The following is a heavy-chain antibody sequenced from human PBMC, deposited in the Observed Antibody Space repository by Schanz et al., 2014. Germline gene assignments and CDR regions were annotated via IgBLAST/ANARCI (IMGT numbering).Heavy chain of an antibody. CDR1: GFTLSSYA. D-gene: IGHD2-15*01. CDR2: ISYDGSNK. Sequence: QVQLVESGGGVVQPGRSLRLSCAAYGFTLSSYAMHWVRQAPGKGLEWVAGISYDGSNKYYADSVKGRFTISRDNSKNTLYLQMNALRAEDTAVYYWARDRGYCSGGSCLTFDYWGQGTLVTVSS. CDR3: ARDRGYCSGGSCLTFDY. V-gene: IGHV3-30-3*01. J-gene: IGHJ4*02.